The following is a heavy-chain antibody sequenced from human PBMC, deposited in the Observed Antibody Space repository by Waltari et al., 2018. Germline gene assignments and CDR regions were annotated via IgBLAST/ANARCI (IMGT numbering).Heavy chain of an antibody. CDR3: ARDQWFGFDI. J-gene: IGHJ3*02. CDR1: GFTLSDYW. CDR2: IKKDGGEE. D-gene: IGHD3-22*01. V-gene: IGHV3-7*01. Sequence: EVQLVESGGGLVQPGGSLRLSCAATGFTLSDYWMSWVRQAPGKGPDWLANIKKDGGEEYYVDSVRGRFTISRDNAKNSLYLQMNSLRPEDTAVYYCARDQWFGFDIWGQGTMVTVSS.